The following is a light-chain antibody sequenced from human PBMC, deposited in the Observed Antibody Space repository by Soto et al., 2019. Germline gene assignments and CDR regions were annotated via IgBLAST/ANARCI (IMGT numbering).Light chain of an antibody. CDR1: QRVSSK. CDR3: QQYSNWPPIT. J-gene: IGKJ5*01. Sequence: ETVLTQSPATLSLSPGERATLSCRASQRVSSKLAWYQQKPGQAPRLLIYDTSTRATGIPARFSGSGSGTEFTLTISSLQSEDFAVYYCQQYSNWPPITFGQGTRLEIK. V-gene: IGKV3-15*01. CDR2: DTS.